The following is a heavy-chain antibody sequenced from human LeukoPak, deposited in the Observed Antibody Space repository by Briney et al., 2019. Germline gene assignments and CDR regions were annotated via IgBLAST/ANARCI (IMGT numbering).Heavy chain of an antibody. Sequence: PVASVKLSCKASGYTFTIYYMHWERHAPGHGREWMGIINPIGGSTSYGQKFQGRVTMTREKSKSKVYMELSSLRSEDTAVYYCARDWGDYYDSSGPSYPVGAFDIWGQGTMVTVSS. CDR2: INPIGGST. V-gene: IGHV1-46*01. J-gene: IGHJ3*02. CDR1: GYTFTIYY. D-gene: IGHD3-22*01. CDR3: ARDWGDYYDSSGPSYPVGAFDI.